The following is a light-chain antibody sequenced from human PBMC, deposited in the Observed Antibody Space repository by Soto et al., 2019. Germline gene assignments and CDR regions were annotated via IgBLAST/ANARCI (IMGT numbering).Light chain of an antibody. J-gene: IGKJ1*01. Sequence: DIQMTQSPSSLSASVGDRITITCRASQSISRYLNWYQHKPGKAPKLLINAASSLERGVPSRFSGGGSGTDFTLNISRLQPDDFANYYCQQNYRATPWTFGQGTQVDSK. CDR1: QSISRY. CDR3: QQNYRATPWT. CDR2: AAS. V-gene: IGKV1-39*01.